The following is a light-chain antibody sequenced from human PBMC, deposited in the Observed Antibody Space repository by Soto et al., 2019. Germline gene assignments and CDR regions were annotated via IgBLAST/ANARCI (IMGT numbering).Light chain of an antibody. CDR2: GAS. Sequence: EILLTQSPGTRSLSPGERATLSCRASQSVSSSYLAWYQQKPGQAPRLLIYGASSRATGIPGRFSGSGSGTDFTLTISRLEPEDFAVYYCQQYGRSPFTFGPGTKVDIK. J-gene: IGKJ3*01. V-gene: IGKV3-20*01. CDR1: QSVSSSY. CDR3: QQYGRSPFT.